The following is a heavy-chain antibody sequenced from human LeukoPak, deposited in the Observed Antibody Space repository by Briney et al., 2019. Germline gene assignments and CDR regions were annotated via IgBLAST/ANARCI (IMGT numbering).Heavy chain of an antibody. CDR2: IYSSGNT. CDR3: SRWELLHDAFDI. D-gene: IGHD1-26*01. V-gene: IGHV4-39*07. Sequence: SETLSLTCAVSGASISSSNYYWGWVRQSPGKGLEWIGNIYSSGNTYYNASLKSRVTMYIDTSKNQFSLKLSSVTAADTAVYYCSRWELLHDAFDIWGQGTMVTVSS. J-gene: IGHJ3*02. CDR1: GASISSSNYY.